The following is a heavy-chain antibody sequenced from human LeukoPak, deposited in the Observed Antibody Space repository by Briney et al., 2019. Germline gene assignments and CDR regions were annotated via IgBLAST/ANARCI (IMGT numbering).Heavy chain of an antibody. CDR3: ARGYCSGGSCYTDFDY. D-gene: IGHD2-15*01. J-gene: IGHJ4*02. Sequence: SVKVSCKASGGTFSIYAINWVRQAPGQGLEWMGGIIPIFGTANYAQKFQGRVTITADESTSTAYMELSSLRSEDTAVYYCARGYCSGGSCYTDFDYWGQGTLVTVSS. CDR1: GGTFSIYA. CDR2: IIPIFGTA. V-gene: IGHV1-69*13.